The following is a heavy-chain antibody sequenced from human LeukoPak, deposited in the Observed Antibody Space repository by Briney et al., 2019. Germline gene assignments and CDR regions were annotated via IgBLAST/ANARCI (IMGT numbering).Heavy chain of an antibody. CDR2: IYYSGST. J-gene: IGHJ4*02. D-gene: IGHD2-15*01. CDR3: ARVVGYCSGGSCYRYFDY. V-gene: IGHV4-59*01. CDR1: GGSISSYY. Sequence: PSETLSLICTVSGGSISSYYWSWVRQPPGKGLEWMRYIYYSGSTNYNPSLKSRVTISVDASKNQFSLKLSSVTAADTAVYYCARVVGYCSGGSCYRYFDYWGQGTLVTVSS.